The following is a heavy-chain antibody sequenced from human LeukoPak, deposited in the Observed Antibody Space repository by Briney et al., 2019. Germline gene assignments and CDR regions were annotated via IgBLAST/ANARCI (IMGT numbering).Heavy chain of an antibody. J-gene: IGHJ6*03. D-gene: IGHD6-13*01. CDR1: GYRFTTYW. Sequence: GESLKISCKGSGYRFTTYWIGWVRQMPGKGLEWMGIIFPGDSDTIYNPSFQGQVTISADKSINTAYLQWSSLKASDTAMYYCARIGYSSSWYGDYYYYYYMDVWGKGTTVTVSS. CDR2: IFPGDSDT. CDR3: ARIGYSSSWYGDYYYYYYMDV. V-gene: IGHV5-51*01.